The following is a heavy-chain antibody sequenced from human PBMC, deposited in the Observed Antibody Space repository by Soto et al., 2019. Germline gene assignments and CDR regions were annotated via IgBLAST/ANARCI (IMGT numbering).Heavy chain of an antibody. V-gene: IGHV3-13*01. J-gene: IGHJ2*01. CDR3: ARAARWLQSRYFDL. CDR2: IDIAGAT. Sequence: EVQLVESGGGLVQPGESLRLSCAASGFTFSNFDMHWVRQTTGKGLEWVSAIDIAGATYYADSVKGRFTISREKAKNSLYIQMNSLRADDTAVYYCARAARWLQSRYFDLWGRGTLVTVSS. D-gene: IGHD5-12*01. CDR1: GFTFSNFD.